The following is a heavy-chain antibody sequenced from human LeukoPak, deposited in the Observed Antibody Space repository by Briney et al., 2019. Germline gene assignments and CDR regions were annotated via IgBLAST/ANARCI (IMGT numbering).Heavy chain of an antibody. J-gene: IGHJ6*03. CDR1: GVSLRGYY. Sequence: SETLSLTCAVYGVSLRGYYWSWIRQSPEKGLEWIGEVNHEGDSIYSPSLKSRLTVSVDMSKNQFSLNLRSVTAADTAAYFCARGSNYVSDYYFDVWGKGTTVIVSS. D-gene: IGHD4-11*01. V-gene: IGHV4-34*01. CDR2: VNHEGDS. CDR3: ARGSNYVSDYYFDV.